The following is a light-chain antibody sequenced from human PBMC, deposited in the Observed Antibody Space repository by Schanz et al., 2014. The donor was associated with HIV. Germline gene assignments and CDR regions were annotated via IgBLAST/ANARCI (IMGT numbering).Light chain of an antibody. V-gene: IGLV2-8*01. CDR3: FSSVGSDILYV. Sequence: QSALTQPPSASGSPGQSVTISCTGTSSTVGDYNWVSWHQQHPGRAPKVIIYEVTKRPSGVPDRFSGSKSGNTASLTVSGLQAGDEADYYCFSSVGSDILYVFGTGTKLTVL. J-gene: IGLJ1*01. CDR1: SSTVGDYNW. CDR2: EVT.